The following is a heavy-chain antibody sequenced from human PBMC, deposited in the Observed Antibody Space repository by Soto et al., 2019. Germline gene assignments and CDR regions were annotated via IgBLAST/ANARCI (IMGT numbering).Heavy chain of an antibody. J-gene: IGHJ4*02. CDR1: GDYINSDNW. Sequence: PSETLSLTCAVSGDYINSDNWWSWVRQPPGKGLEWIGEIYHSGSTNYNPSLKSRVVISVDKSKNQFFLKLTSVTAADTAVYFCARGERQKQRDSWGQGTLVTVSS. D-gene: IGHD6-25*01. V-gene: IGHV4-4*02. CDR3: ARGERQKQRDS. CDR2: IYHSGST.